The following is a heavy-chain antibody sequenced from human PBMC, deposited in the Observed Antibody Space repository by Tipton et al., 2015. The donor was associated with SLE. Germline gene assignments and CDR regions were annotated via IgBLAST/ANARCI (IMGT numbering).Heavy chain of an antibody. J-gene: IGHJ4*02. Sequence: RSLRLSCAASGFTFDDYAMHWVRQAPGKGLEWVSGIAWNRASVGYADSVKGRFTISRDNAKNSLYLQMNNLRPEDTALYYCAKEATTVDVLDYWGQGTLVTVSS. CDR1: GFTFDDYA. V-gene: IGHV3-9*01. D-gene: IGHD4-23*01. CDR2: IAWNRASV. CDR3: AKEATTVDVLDY.